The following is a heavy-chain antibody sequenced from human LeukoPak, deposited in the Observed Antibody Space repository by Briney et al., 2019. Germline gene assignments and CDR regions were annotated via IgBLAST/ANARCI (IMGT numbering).Heavy chain of an antibody. CDR2: LSASGARI. J-gene: IGHJ3*01. Sequence: GGSLRLSCTASTSTFSSYAMTWVRQPLRTGLQWVATLSASGARIHYADSVKGRFTISRDNSKNTLYLQMDSLRPEDTAVYFCAGGEGAAGIYDAFDFWRQGTLVAVSS. V-gene: IGHV3-23*01. D-gene: IGHD6-13*01. CDR3: AGGEGAAGIYDAFDF. CDR1: TSTFSSYA.